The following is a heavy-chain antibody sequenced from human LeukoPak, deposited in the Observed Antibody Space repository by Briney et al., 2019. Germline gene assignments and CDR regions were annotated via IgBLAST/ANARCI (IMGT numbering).Heavy chain of an antibody. CDR1: GGSFSGYY. Sequence: SETLSLTCAVYGGSFSGYYWSWIRQPPGKGLVYIGSIYYNGNSYYNPSLKSRVTMSVDTSTNQFSLSLSSVTAADTAVYYCARVKYYDSSGHDYWGQGTLVTVSS. CDR3: ARVKYYDSSGHDY. CDR2: IYYNGNS. J-gene: IGHJ4*02. D-gene: IGHD3-22*01. V-gene: IGHV4-34*01.